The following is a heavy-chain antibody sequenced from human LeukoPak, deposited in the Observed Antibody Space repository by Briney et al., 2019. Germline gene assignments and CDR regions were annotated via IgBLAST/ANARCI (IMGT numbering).Heavy chain of an antibody. CDR2: IYNSATT. CDR3: ALGDCSSTSCYVFDY. J-gene: IGHJ4*02. D-gene: IGHD2-2*01. V-gene: IGHV4-59*11. CDR1: GDSIRSHY. Sequence: KPSETLSLTCTVSGDSIRSHYCAWIRQSPGKGLEWIGHIYNSATTDYNPSFKSRVTISLDTSKNQFSLKLSSVTAADTAVYFCALGDCSSTSCYVFDYWGQGTLVTVSS.